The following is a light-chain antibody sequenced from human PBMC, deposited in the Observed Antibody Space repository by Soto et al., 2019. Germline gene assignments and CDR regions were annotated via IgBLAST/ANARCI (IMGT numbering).Light chain of an antibody. CDR3: QQYNSHSFYT. J-gene: IGKJ2*01. CDR1: QSIQSF. Sequence: DIQMTQFPSTLSASVGDAVTITCRASQSIQSFLAWYQQKPGKAPKLLIYLASRLESGVPSRFSGSGSGTVFTLTISSLQPDDFAIYFCQQYNSHSFYTFGQGTKLEVK. CDR2: LAS. V-gene: IGKV1-5*03.